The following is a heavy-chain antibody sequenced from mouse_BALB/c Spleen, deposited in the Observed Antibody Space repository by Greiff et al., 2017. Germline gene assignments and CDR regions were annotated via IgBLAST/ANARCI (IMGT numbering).Heavy chain of an antibody. V-gene: IGHV1-63*01. CDR1: GYAFTNYW. D-gene: IGHD1-1*01. J-gene: IGHJ4*01. Sequence: VQLKESGAELVRPGTSVKISCKASGYAFTNYWLGWVKQRPGHGLEWIGDIYPGSGNTYYNEKFKGKATLTADKSSSTAYMQLSSLTSEDSAVYFCARLNGSSYLYYAMDYWGQGTSVTVSS. CDR3: ARLNGSSYLYYAMDY. CDR2: IYPGSGNT.